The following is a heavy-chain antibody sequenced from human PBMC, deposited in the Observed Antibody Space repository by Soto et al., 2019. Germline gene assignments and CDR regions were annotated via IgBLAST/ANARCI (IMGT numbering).Heavy chain of an antibody. CDR2: ISPFSGET. D-gene: IGHD6-19*01. Sequence: SVKVSCKASGYPFTSYGIVWVRQAPGHGLEWMGWISPFSGETRYTEKFHDRLTLTTDTSTKTAYMDLRNLTFDDTAIYFCARGPVAGSDFWG. CDR3: ARGPVAGSDF. V-gene: IGHV1-18*01. J-gene: IGHJ4*01. CDR1: GYPFTSYG.